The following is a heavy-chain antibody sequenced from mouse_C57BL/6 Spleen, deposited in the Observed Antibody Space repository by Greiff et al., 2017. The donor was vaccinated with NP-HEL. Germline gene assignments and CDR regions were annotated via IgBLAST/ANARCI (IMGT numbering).Heavy chain of an antibody. J-gene: IGHJ3*01. CDR3: ARYTDGPFAY. CDR1: GFTFTDYY. CDR2: IRNKANGYTT. V-gene: IGHV7-3*01. Sequence: EVKLVESGGGLVQPGGSLSLSCAASGFTFTDYYMSWVRQPPGKALEWLGFIRNKANGYTTEYSASVKGRFTISRDNSQSILYLQMNALGAEDSATYYCARYTDGPFAYWGQGTLVTVSA. D-gene: IGHD2-3*01.